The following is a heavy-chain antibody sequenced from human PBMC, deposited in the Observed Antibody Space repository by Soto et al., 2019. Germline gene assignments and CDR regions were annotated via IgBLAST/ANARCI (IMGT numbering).Heavy chain of an antibody. Sequence: QVQLVESGGGVVQPGRSLRLSCAASGFTFSSYAMHWVRQAPGKGLEWVAVISYDGSNKYYADSVKGRFTISRDNSKNTLYLQMNSLRAEDTAVYYCARDGQVLLWFGEGMDVWGQGTTVTVSS. J-gene: IGHJ6*02. D-gene: IGHD3-10*01. CDR2: ISYDGSNK. CDR1: GFTFSSYA. CDR3: ARDGQVLLWFGEGMDV. V-gene: IGHV3-30-3*01.